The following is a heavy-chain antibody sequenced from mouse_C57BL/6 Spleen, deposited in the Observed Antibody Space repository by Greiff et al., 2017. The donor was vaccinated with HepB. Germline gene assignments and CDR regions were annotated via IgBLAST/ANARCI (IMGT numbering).Heavy chain of an antibody. D-gene: IGHD1-1*01. V-gene: IGHV1-85*01. CDR2: IYPRDGST. CDR1: GYTFTSYD. Sequence: VQLQESGPELVKPGASVKLSCKASGYTFTSYDINWVKQRPGQGLEWIGWIYPRDGSTKYNEKFKGKATLTVDTSSSTAYMELHSLTSEDSAVYVCAREGDYYGSSPMDYWGQGTSVTVSS. J-gene: IGHJ4*01. CDR3: AREGDYYGSSPMDY.